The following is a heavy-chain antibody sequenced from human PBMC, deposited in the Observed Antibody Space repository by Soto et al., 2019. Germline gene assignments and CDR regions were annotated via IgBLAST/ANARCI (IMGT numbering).Heavy chain of an antibody. D-gene: IGHD3-22*01. Sequence: PGGSLRLSCGPSGFTFSSYAVSWVRQAPGKGLEWVSAISGSGAGTPYADSVKGRFTISRDNSEKTLYLQMNSLRAEDTATYFCATAYYDSRGFQDRWGQGTLVTVSS. J-gene: IGHJ5*02. V-gene: IGHV3-23*01. CDR2: ISGSGAGT. CDR3: ATAYYDSRGFQDR. CDR1: GFTFSSYA.